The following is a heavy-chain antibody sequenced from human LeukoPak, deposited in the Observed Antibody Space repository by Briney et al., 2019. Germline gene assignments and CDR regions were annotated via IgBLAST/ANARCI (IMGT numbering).Heavy chain of an antibody. V-gene: IGHV1-46*01. CDR3: AREGVVVPAAIGELFDY. D-gene: IGHD2-2*02. Sequence: ASVKVSCKASGYTFTSYYMHWVRQAPGQGLEWMGIINPSGGSTSYAQKFQGRVTMTRDTSTSTVYMELSSLRSEDTAVYYCAREGVVVPAAIGELFDYWGQGTLVTVSS. CDR2: INPSGGST. CDR1: GYTFTSYY. J-gene: IGHJ4*02.